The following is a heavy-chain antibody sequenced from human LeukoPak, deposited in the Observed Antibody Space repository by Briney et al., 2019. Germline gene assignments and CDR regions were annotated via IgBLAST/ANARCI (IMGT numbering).Heavy chain of an antibody. CDR3: AREVVRGYYYYGMDV. Sequence: ASVKVSCKASGYTFTSYAMHWVRQAPGQRLERMGWINAGNGNTKYSQKFQGRVTITRDISASTAYMELSSLRSEDTAVYYCAREVVRGYYYYGMDVWGQGTTVTVSS. CDR1: GYTFTSYA. V-gene: IGHV1-3*01. D-gene: IGHD3-10*01. J-gene: IGHJ6*02. CDR2: INAGNGNT.